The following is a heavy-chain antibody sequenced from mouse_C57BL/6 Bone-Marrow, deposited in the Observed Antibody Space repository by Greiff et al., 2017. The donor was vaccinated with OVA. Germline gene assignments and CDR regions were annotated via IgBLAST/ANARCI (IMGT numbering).Heavy chain of an antibody. V-gene: IGHV14-4*01. D-gene: IGHD4-1*01. CDR2: IDPENGDT. J-gene: IGHJ4*01. CDR3: TRALWDPYYAMDY. CDR1: GFNIKDDY. Sequence: EVQLQQSGAELVRPGASVKLSCTASGFNIKDDYMPWVKQRPEQGLEWIGWIDPENGDTEYASKFQGKATITADTSSNTAYLQLSSLTSEDTAVYYCTRALWDPYYAMDYWGQGTSVTVSS.